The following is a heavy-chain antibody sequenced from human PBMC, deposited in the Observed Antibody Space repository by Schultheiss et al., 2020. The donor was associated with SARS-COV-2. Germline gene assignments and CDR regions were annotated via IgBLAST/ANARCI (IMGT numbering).Heavy chain of an antibody. CDR3: AREASWGSYYYY. CDR1: GGSFSGYY. Sequence: SETLSLTCAVYGGSFSGYYWSWIRQPPGKGLEWIGEINHSGSTNYNPSLKSRVTMSVDTSKNQFSLKLSSVTAADTAVYYCAREASWGSYYYYWGQGTLVTVSS. J-gene: IGHJ4*02. V-gene: IGHV4-34*01. D-gene: IGHD1-26*01. CDR2: INHSGST.